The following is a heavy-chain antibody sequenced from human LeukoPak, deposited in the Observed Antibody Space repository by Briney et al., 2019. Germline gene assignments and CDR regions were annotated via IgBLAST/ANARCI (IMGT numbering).Heavy chain of an antibody. D-gene: IGHD3-10*01. CDR2: ISSSGNTI. Sequence: GSLRLSCAASGFTFSSYEMNWVRQAPGKGLEFVSFISSSGNTIYYADSVKGRFTISRDNAKNSLFLQMNSLRAEDTAVYYCARTFYYGSGTYPAFDIWGQGTMVIVS. V-gene: IGHV3-48*03. CDR1: GFTFSSYE. CDR3: ARTFYYGSGTYPAFDI. J-gene: IGHJ3*02.